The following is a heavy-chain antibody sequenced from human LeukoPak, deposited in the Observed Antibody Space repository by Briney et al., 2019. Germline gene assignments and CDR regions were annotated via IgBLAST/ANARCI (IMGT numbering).Heavy chain of an antibody. D-gene: IGHD4-17*01. V-gene: IGHV4-59*08. Sequence: SETLSLTCAVYGGSFSGYYWSWIRQPPGKGLEWIGYIYYSGSTNYNPSLKSRVTISVDTSKNQFSLKLSSVTAADTAVYYCARHYGDYAFDYWGQGTLVTVSS. CDR2: IYYSGST. CDR3: ARHYGDYAFDY. CDR1: GGSFSGYY. J-gene: IGHJ4*02.